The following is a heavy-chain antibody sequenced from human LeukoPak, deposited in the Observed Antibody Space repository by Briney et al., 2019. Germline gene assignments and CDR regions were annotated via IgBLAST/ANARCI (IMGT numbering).Heavy chain of an antibody. Sequence: SETLSLTCTVSGGSVSSGNYYSSWIRQPPGKGLEWIGYIYYSGSTNYNPSLKSRVTISVDTSKNQFSLKLNSVTAADTAVYYCARAGVVVTAMIEYWGQGTLVTVSS. CDR2: IYYSGST. V-gene: IGHV4-61*01. CDR3: ARAGVVVTAMIEY. CDR1: GGSVSSGNYY. D-gene: IGHD2-21*02. J-gene: IGHJ4*02.